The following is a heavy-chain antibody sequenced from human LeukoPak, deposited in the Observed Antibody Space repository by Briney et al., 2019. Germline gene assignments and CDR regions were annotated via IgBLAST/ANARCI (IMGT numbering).Heavy chain of an antibody. Sequence: SETLSLTCTVSGGSISSYYWSWIRQPPGKGLGWIGYIYYSGSTNYNPSLKSRVTISVDTSKNQFSLKLSSVTAADTAVYYCARLGSARLFRLFDYWGQGTLVTVSS. D-gene: IGHD2-21*01. V-gene: IGHV4-59*08. CDR3: ARLGSARLFRLFDY. J-gene: IGHJ4*02. CDR2: IYYSGST. CDR1: GGSISSYY.